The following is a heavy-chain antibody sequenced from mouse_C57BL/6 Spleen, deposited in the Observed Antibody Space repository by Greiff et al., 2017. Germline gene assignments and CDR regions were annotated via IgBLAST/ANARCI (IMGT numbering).Heavy chain of an antibody. D-gene: IGHD2-10*02. CDR2: ISGGGGNT. CDR1: GFTFSSYT. J-gene: IGHJ2*01. Sequence: EVQLVESGGGLVKPGGSLKLSCAASGFTFSSYTMSWVRQTPEKRLEWVATISGGGGNTYYPDSVKGRFTISRDNAKNTLYLQMSSLRSENTALYYCARRGYGNTFDCWGQGATLAVTS. CDR3: ARRGYGNTFDC. V-gene: IGHV5-9*01.